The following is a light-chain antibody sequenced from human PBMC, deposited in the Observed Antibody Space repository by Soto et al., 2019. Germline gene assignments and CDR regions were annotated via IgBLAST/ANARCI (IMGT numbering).Light chain of an antibody. Sequence: EIVLTQSPGTLSLSPGERATLSCRASQSFSSIYLAWYQQKPGQAPRLLIYDASNRATGIPDSFSGSGSGTECALPISSLEPEDFAVYSCQQYNNWPWTFGQGTKVDIK. J-gene: IGKJ1*01. CDR2: DAS. V-gene: IGKV3D-20*02. CDR1: QSFSSIY. CDR3: QQYNNWPWT.